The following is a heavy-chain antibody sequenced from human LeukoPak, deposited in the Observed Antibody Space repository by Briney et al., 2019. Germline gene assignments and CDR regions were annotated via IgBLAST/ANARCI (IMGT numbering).Heavy chain of an antibody. Sequence: ASVKVSCKASGYTFTSYYMHWVRQAPGQGLEWMGIINPSGGSTSYAQKFQGRVTMTRDMSTSTVYMELSSLRSEDTAVYYCARDQVVGYYYGSGTPGTLDPWGQGTLVTVSS. CDR2: INPSGGST. CDR1: GYTFTSYY. CDR3: ARDQVVGYYYGSGTPGTLDP. D-gene: IGHD3-10*01. J-gene: IGHJ5*02. V-gene: IGHV1-46*01.